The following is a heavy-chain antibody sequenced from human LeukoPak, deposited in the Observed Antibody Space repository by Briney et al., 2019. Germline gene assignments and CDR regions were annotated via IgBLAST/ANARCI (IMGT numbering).Heavy chain of an antibody. CDR3: ARDGSSGSYRNWFDP. CDR1: GFTFSRSW. V-gene: IGHV3-7*01. CDR2: IKEDGSAK. Sequence: PGGSLRLSCAASGFTFSRSWMSWVRQAPGKGLEWVANIKEDGSAKYYMDSVKGRITISRDNAKNSLYLQMNSLRAEDTAVYYCARDGSSGSYRNWFDPWGQGTLVTVSS. J-gene: IGHJ5*01. D-gene: IGHD3-10*01.